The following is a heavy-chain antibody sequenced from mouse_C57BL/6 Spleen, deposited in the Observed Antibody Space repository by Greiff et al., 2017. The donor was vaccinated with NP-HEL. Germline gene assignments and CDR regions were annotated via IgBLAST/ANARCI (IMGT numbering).Heavy chain of an antibody. CDR1: GYTFTSYW. CDR2: IDPSDSYT. CDR3: ADLYYGSSRYFDV. D-gene: IGHD1-1*01. J-gene: IGHJ1*03. V-gene: IGHV1-59*01. Sequence: QVQLQQPGAELVRPGTSVKLSCKASGYTFTSYWMHWVKQRPGQGLEWIGVIDPSDSYTNYNQKFKGKATLTVDTSSSTAYMQLSSLTSEDSAVYYCADLYYGSSRYFDVWGTGTTVTVSS.